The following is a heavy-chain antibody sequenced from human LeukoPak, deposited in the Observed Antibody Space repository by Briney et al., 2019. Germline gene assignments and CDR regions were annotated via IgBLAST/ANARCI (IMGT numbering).Heavy chain of an antibody. D-gene: IGHD2-2*01. CDR3: ARANFLYCSSSTCLFDY. J-gene: IGHJ4*02. CDR1: GYTFTNYY. CDR2: INPNDGDT. Sequence: ASVKVSCKASGYTFTNYYMHWVRQAPGQGIEWMGWINPNDGDTNYAQKFQGRVTITSDTSISTAHMEVSRLRSDDTAVYYCARANFLYCSSSTCLFDYWGQGTLVTVSS. V-gene: IGHV1-2*02.